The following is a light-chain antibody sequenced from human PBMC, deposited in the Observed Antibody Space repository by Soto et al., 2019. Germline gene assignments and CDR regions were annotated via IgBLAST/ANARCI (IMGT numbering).Light chain of an antibody. CDR3: QSYDSSLNAVV. J-gene: IGLJ2*01. CDR1: SSNIGARYD. CDR2: GNS. Sequence: QSVLTQPPSVSGAPGQRVTISCTGSSSNIGARYDVHWYQQLPGTAPKLLIYGNSNRPSGVPDRFSGYKSGTSASLAITGLQAEDEADYDCQSYDSSLNAVVFGGGTKLTVL. V-gene: IGLV1-40*01.